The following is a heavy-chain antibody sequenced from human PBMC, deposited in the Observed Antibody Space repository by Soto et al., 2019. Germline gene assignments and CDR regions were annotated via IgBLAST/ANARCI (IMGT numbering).Heavy chain of an antibody. CDR3: ARGAYGDYVFDY. V-gene: IGHV3-30-3*01. CDR2: ISYDRSNK. J-gene: IGHJ4*02. Sequence: GGSLRLSCAASGFTFSSYAMHWLRQAPGKGLEWVAVISYDRSNKYYADSVKGRFTISRDNSKNTLYLQMNSLRAEDTAVYYCARGAYGDYVFDYWGQGTLVTLSS. D-gene: IGHD4-17*01. CDR1: GFTFSSYA.